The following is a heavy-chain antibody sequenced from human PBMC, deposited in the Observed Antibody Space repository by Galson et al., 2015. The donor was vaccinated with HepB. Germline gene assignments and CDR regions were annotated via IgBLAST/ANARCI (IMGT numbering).Heavy chain of an antibody. D-gene: IGHD3-22*01. V-gene: IGHV4-34*01. CDR3: ARARTKTFYYDSTGYRAPKSYFDD. Sequence: LSLTCAVSGGSLSGYYWSWIRQPPGKGLEWIGEINHTGSTNSNPSLKSRVTISLDTSKNHFSLRLSSVTAADTAVYYCARARTKTFYYDSTGYRAPKSYFDDGGQGTLVTVSS. J-gene: IGHJ4*02. CDR1: GGSLSGYY. CDR2: INHTGST.